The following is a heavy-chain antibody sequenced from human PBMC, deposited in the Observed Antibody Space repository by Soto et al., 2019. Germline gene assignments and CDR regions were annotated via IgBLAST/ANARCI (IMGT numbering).Heavy chain of an antibody. CDR3: ARVFRTGYYIPHYYGMDV. J-gene: IGHJ6*02. CDR1: GGSIISGGHY. D-gene: IGHD3-9*01. V-gene: IGHV4-30-4*08. Sequence: KASETLSLTCTVSGGSIISGGHYWTWVRQHPGKGLEWMGYIYYTGSTYYNPSLKSRVTISVDTSKNQFSLKLSSVTAADTAVYYCARVFRTGYYIPHYYGMDVWGQGTTVTVSS. CDR2: IYYTGST.